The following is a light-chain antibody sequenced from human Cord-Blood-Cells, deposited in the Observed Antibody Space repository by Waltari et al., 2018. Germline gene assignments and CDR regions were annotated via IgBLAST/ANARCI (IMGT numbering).Light chain of an antibody. Sequence: QSALTQPASVSGSPGQSITISCTGTSSDVGSYNLVSWYQQHPGKAPKLMIYEGSKRPSGVSNRFSGSKSGNTASLPISGLQAEDEADYYCCSYAGSSTYVFGTGTKVTVL. CDR3: CSYAGSSTYV. J-gene: IGLJ1*01. CDR2: EGS. CDR1: SSDVGSYNL. V-gene: IGLV2-23*01.